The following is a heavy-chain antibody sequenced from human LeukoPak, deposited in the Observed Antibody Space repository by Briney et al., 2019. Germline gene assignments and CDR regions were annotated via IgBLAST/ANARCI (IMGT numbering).Heavy chain of an antibody. CDR2: MYYSGST. V-gene: IGHV4-59*08. D-gene: IGHD3-3*01. CDR3: ASLYDCGSGYPSGGMDV. CDR1: GGSISSYC. Sequence: SETLSLTCTVSGGSISSYCWSWIRQPPGKGMGLLGYMYYSGSTNYNPSIKSRVPISIDTSTNQFSMKLSSVTAADTAVYYCASLYDCGSGYPSGGMDVWGQGTRVTVSS. J-gene: IGHJ6*01.